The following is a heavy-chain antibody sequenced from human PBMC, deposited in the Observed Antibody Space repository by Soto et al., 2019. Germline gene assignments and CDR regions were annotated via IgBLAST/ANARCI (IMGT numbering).Heavy chain of an antibody. Sequence: QVQLVQSGAEMKEPGDSVRVSCEASGYTFTSYYIHWVRQAPGQGREWMGWINPKFGDTTYAQDLQGRVSMTRDRSISTVYMELSRLTSDDTAIYYCARNMDYYYGPGSGNGHGFWGQGTTVTVFS. V-gene: IGHV1-2*02. CDR3: ARNMDYYYGPGSGNGHGF. CDR1: GYTFTSYY. CDR2: INPKFGDT. D-gene: IGHD3-10*01. J-gene: IGHJ6*02.